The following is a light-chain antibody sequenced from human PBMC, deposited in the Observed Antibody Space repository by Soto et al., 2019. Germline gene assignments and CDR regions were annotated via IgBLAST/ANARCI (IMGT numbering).Light chain of an antibody. V-gene: IGKV1-6*01. CDR3: LQKYFYPFT. CDR2: AAS. J-gene: IGKJ3*01. CDR1: QGIRND. Sequence: AIQMTQSPSSLSASVGDRVTITCRASQGIRNDLDWFQQKPGKAPKLLIYAASNLQSGVPARLRGSGSGTDFTLTISSLQHEDFATYYCLQKYFYPFTFGHGTKADIK.